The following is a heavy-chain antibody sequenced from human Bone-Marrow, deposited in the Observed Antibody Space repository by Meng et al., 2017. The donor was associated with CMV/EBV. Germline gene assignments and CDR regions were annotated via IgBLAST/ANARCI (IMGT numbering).Heavy chain of an antibody. D-gene: IGHD3-3*01. Sequence: GSLRLSCTVSGGSISSYYWSWIRQPPGKGLEWIGYIYYSGSTNYNPSLKSRVTISVDTSKNQFSLKLSSVTAADTAVYYCASVWSGYFDCFDYWGQGTLVTVSS. CDR1: GGSISSYY. J-gene: IGHJ4*02. CDR3: ASVWSGYFDCFDY. CDR2: IYYSGST. V-gene: IGHV4-59*12.